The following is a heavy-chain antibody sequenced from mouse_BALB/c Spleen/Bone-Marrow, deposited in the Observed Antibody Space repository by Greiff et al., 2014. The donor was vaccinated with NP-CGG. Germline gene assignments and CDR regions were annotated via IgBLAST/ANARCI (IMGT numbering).Heavy chain of an antibody. V-gene: IGHV7-3*02. CDR2: IRNKANGYTT. Sequence: EVQVVESGGGLVQPGGSLRLSCATSGFTFTDYYMSWVRQPPGKALEWLGFIRNKANGYTTEYSASVKGRFTISRDNSQSILCLQMNTLRAEDSATYYCARDKNYGSYWYFDVWGAGTTVTVSS. CDR1: GFTFTDYY. D-gene: IGHD2-1*01. CDR3: ARDKNYGSYWYFDV. J-gene: IGHJ1*01.